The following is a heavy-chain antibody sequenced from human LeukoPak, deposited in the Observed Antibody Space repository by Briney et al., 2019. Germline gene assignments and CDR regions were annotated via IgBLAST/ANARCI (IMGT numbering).Heavy chain of an antibody. CDR2: ISHSDSTT. V-gene: IGHV3-48*04. D-gene: IGHD6-19*01. Sequence: GGSLRLSCAASRFTFSSFTMNWVRQAPGKGLEWVSYISHSDSTTSYSDSVRGRFTISRDNAKNSLYLQMNSLRAEDTAIHYCTRDPNHPTYSSGWYHWGQGTLVTVSS. CDR3: TRDPNHPTYSSGWYH. CDR1: RFTFSSFT. J-gene: IGHJ5*02.